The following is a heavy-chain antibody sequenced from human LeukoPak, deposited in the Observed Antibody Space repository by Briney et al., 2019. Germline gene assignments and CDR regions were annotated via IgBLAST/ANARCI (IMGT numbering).Heavy chain of an antibody. CDR2: VDPEDGET. CDR3: ATLGGRAGLRFLESPGASHY. CDR1: GYIFSDYY. D-gene: IGHD3-3*01. V-gene: IGHV1-69-2*01. Sequence: ASVKVSCKVSGYIFSDYYIHWVQQAPGKGLEWMGLVDPEDGETINAEEFQARITITADTSRDIAYMELSSLRFDDTAVYYCATLGGRAGLRFLESPGASHYWGQGTLVTVSS. J-gene: IGHJ4*02.